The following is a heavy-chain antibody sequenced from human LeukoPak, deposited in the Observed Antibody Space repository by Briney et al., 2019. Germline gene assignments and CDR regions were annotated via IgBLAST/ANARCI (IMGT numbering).Heavy chain of an antibody. Sequence: ASAKVSCKASGYTFTGYYIHWVRQAPGQGLEWMGWINPNSGGTNFVQEFQGRVTLTRDTSISTAYMDLSGLRSDDTAVYYCARLSGDRVFDYWGQGTLVTVSS. D-gene: IGHD1-26*01. V-gene: IGHV1-2*02. CDR3: ARLSGDRVFDY. CDR2: INPNSGGT. CDR1: GYTFTGYY. J-gene: IGHJ4*02.